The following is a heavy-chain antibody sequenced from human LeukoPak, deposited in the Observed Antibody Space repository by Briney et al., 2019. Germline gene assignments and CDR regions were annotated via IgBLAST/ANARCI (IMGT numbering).Heavy chain of an antibody. D-gene: IGHD7-27*01. CDR1: GGSISSSSYY. CDR2: IYYSGST. Sequence: SETLSLTCTVSGGSISSSSYYWGWIRQPPGKGLEWIGSIYYSGSTYYNPSLKSRVTISVDTSKNQFSLKLSSVTAADTAVYYCARAGALKYYYYYYGMDVWGQGTTVTVSS. V-gene: IGHV4-39*07. J-gene: IGHJ6*02. CDR3: ARAGALKYYYYYYGMDV.